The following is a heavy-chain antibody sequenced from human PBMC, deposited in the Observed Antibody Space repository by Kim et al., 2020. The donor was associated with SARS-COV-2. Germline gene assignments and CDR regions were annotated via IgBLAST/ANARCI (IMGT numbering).Heavy chain of an antibody. CDR1: GYTFTSYA. CDR3: ARERGGTTRWHTAPYDP. Sequence: ASVKVSCKASGYTFTSYAMNWVRQAPGQRMEWMGWINTNTGNPTYAQGFTGRFVFSLETTVRTANLQISRLKAEDTAVDYCARERGGTTRWHTAPYDPRGKGNLVTVSS. J-gene: IGHJ5*02. V-gene: IGHV7-4-1*02. D-gene: IGHD4-4*01. CDR2: INTNTGNP.